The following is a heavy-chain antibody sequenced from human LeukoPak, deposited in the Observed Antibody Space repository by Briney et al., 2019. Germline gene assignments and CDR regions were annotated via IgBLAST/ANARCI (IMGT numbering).Heavy chain of an antibody. CDR2: IYTSGST. D-gene: IGHD6-13*01. Sequence: SETLSLTCTVSGDSISNYYWSWIRQPAGKGLEWIGRIYTSGSTNYNPSLRSQVTMSVDTSKNQFSLKLSSVTAADTAVYYCARLIAAAGPFDYWGQGTLVTVSS. V-gene: IGHV4-4*07. J-gene: IGHJ4*02. CDR3: ARLIAAAGPFDY. CDR1: GDSISNYY.